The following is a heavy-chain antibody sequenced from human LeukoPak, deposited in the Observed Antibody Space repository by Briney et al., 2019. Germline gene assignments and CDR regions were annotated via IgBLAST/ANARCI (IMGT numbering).Heavy chain of an antibody. Sequence: GGSLRLSCAASGFTFSSYAMSWARQAPGKGLEWVSAISGSGGSTYYADSVKGRFTISRDNSKNTLYLQMNSLRAEDTAVYYCAKGYCSGGSCRYYFDYWGQGTLVTVSS. CDR3: AKGYCSGGSCRYYFDY. CDR2: ISGSGGST. D-gene: IGHD2-15*01. V-gene: IGHV3-23*01. J-gene: IGHJ4*02. CDR1: GFTFSSYA.